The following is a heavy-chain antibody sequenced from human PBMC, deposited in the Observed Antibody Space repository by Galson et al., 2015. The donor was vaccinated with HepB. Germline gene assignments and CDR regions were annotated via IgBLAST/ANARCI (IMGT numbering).Heavy chain of an antibody. CDR3: TTDREQWRMFDY. CDR1: GFTFSNAW. Sequence: SLRLSCAAPGFTFSNAWMSWVRQAPGKGLEWVGRIKSKTDGGTTDYAAPVKGRFTISRDDSKNTLYLQMNSLKTEDTAVYYCTTDREQWRMFDYWGQGTLVTVSS. J-gene: IGHJ4*02. D-gene: IGHD6-19*01. CDR2: IKSKTDGGTT. V-gene: IGHV3-15*01.